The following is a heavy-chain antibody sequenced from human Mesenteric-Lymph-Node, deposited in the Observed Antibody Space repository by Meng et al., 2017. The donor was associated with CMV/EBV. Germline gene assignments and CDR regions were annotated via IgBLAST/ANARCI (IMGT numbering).Heavy chain of an antibody. V-gene: IGHV4-39*07. CDR3: ARVPYTYGYGWLDP. D-gene: IGHD5-18*01. CDR1: GASISSSAYY. Sequence: GASISSSAYYWGWNRQPPEKGLEWIGNIHYSGNTYYNPSLKSRVTISVDMSKNQFSLSLTSVTAADTAVYYCARVPYTYGYGWLDPWGQGILVTVSS. J-gene: IGHJ5*02. CDR2: IHYSGNT.